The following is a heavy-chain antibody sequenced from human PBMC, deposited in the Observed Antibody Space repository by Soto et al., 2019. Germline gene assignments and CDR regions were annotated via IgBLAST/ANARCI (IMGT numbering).Heavy chain of an antibody. D-gene: IGHD3-9*01. CDR1: GGSISSYY. Sequence: PSETLSLTCTVSGGSISSYYWSWIRQPPGKGLEWIGYIYYSGSTNYNPSLKSRVTISVDTSKNQFSLKLSSVTAADTAVYYCARESRYYDILTGYGLDAFDIWGQGTMVT. J-gene: IGHJ3*02. CDR2: IYYSGST. V-gene: IGHV4-59*01. CDR3: ARESRYYDILTGYGLDAFDI.